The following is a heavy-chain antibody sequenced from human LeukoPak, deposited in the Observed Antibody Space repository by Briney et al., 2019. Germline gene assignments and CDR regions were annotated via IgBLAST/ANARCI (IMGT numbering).Heavy chain of an antibody. Sequence: PGGSLRLSCSASGFSFSTNAMHWVRQAPGKGLEYVSAIISNGGSTYYADSVKGRFTISRDNSKNTLYLQMNSLRAEDTAVYYCARDSRYYYDSSGYDNWFDPWGQGTLVTVSS. CDR1: GFSFSTNA. CDR2: IISNGGST. V-gene: IGHV3-64*04. CDR3: ARDSRYYYDSSGYDNWFDP. D-gene: IGHD3-22*01. J-gene: IGHJ5*02.